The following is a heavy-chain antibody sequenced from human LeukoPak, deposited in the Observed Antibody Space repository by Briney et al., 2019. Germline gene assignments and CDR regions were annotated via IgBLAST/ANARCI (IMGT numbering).Heavy chain of an antibody. CDR2: ITSDGTGT. D-gene: IGHD3-22*01. CDR3: ARERFHYDV. V-gene: IGHV3-74*01. Sequence: GGSLRLSCAASGFTLSSSWMHWVRQAPGKGLVWVSRITSDGTGTKYADSVKGRFTISRDTAKNTLYLEMNSLRVEDTALYYCARERFHYDVWGQGTLVTVSS. J-gene: IGHJ4*02. CDR1: GFTLSSSW.